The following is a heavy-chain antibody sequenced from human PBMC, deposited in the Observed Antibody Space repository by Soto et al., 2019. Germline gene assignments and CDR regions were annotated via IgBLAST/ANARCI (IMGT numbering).Heavy chain of an antibody. Sequence: PGGSLRLSCAASGFTFSSYGMHWVRQAPGKGLEWVAVISYDGSNKYYADSVKGRFTISRDNSKNTLYLQMNSLRAEDTAVYYCAKVPGGYVDPWGQGTLVTVSS. D-gene: IGHD1-1*01. CDR1: GFTFSSYG. CDR2: ISYDGSNK. CDR3: AKVPGGYVDP. V-gene: IGHV3-30*18. J-gene: IGHJ5*02.